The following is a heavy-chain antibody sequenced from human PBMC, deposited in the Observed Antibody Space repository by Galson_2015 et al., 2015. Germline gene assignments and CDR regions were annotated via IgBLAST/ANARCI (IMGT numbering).Heavy chain of an antibody. Sequence: SLRLSCAASGFTFSSYSMNWVRQAPGKGLEWVSYISSSSSTIYYADSVKGRFTISRDNAKNSLYLQMNSLRDEDTAVYYCARDIAAAGYYYYGMDVWGQGTTVTVSS. CDR2: ISSSSSTI. J-gene: IGHJ6*02. CDR3: ARDIAAAGYYYYGMDV. D-gene: IGHD6-13*01. CDR1: GFTFSSYS. V-gene: IGHV3-48*02.